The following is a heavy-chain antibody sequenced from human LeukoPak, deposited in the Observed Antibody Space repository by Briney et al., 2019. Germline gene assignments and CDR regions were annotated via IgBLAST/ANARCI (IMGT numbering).Heavy chain of an antibody. Sequence: PGGSLRLSCTASGFTFGDYAMSWVRKARGKGGEGGGFIRRKAYGGTTEYAASVKDRLTITRDDSTSIPYLQMNSLKTEDTAVYYCSTDAISRRYYYALGSFNIGGEGTMVTASS. V-gene: IGHV3-49*04. CDR2: IRRKAYGGTT. CDR3: STDAISRRYYYALGSFNI. CDR1: GFTFGDYA. J-gene: IGHJ3*02. D-gene: IGHD3-22*01.